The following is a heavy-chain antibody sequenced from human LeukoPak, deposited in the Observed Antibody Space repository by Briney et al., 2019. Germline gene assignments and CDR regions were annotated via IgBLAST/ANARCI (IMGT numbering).Heavy chain of an antibody. CDR1: GGSLSSYY. Sequence: PSETLSLTCTVSGGSLSSYYWSWIRQPPGKGMEWIGYIYYSGSTNYNPSLKSRVTISVDTSKNQFCLKLIAVTAADTAVYYCARDTISATPPYYYFGMDVWGQGTTVTVSS. CDR3: ARDTISATPPYYYFGMDV. CDR2: IYYSGST. J-gene: IGHJ6*02. D-gene: IGHD3-3*01. V-gene: IGHV4-59*01.